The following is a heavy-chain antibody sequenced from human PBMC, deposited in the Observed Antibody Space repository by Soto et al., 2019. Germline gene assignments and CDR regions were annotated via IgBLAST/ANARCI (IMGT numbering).Heavy chain of an antibody. CDR2: ISISSANT. V-gene: IGHV1-18*04. CDR1: GYTFIEYG. J-gene: IGHJ2*01. Sequence: ASVKVSCKASGYTFIEYGITWVRQAPGQGLEWMGWISISSANTHYEESLQGRVTMTSDKTNTAYMELWRLRSDDSAMYYCAISCNYGSYWYFYLCGRGTLVTVSS. CDR3: AISCNYGSYWYFYL. D-gene: IGHD3-10*01.